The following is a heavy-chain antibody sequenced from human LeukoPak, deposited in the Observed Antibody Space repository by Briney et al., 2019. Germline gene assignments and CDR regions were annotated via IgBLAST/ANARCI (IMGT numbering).Heavy chain of an antibody. V-gene: IGHV3-48*01. CDR3: ATVGQLYSGYDYRTWDYFDY. CDR2: ISSSSSTI. Sequence: PGGSLRLSCAASGFTFSSYEMNWVRQAPGKGLEWVSYISSSSSTIYYADSVKGRFTISRDNAKNSLYLQMNSLRAEDTAVYYCATVGQLYSGYDYRTWDYFDYWGQGTLVTVSS. D-gene: IGHD5-12*01. CDR1: GFTFSSYE. J-gene: IGHJ4*02.